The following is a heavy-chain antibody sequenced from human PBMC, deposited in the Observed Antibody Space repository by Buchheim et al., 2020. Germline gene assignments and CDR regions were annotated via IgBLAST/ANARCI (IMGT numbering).Heavy chain of an antibody. V-gene: IGHV4-59*08. CDR1: GGSISSYS. CDR3: ARGGSTGWATDF. Sequence: QVQLQESGPGLVKPSETLSLTCSVSGGSISSYSWNWIRQPPGKGLEWIGHIYFTGSTNYNPSLKSRVTMSVDTSKNQFSLNLSSVTAADTAVYYCARGGSTGWATDFWGQGTL. CDR2: IYFTGST. D-gene: IGHD6-19*01. J-gene: IGHJ4*02.